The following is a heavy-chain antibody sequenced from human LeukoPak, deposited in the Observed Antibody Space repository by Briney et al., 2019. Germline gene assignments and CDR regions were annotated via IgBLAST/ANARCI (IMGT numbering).Heavy chain of an antibody. D-gene: IGHD5-24*01. CDR1: GFTFSQYW. CDR3: TRRAARWQFDL. Sequence: PGGSLRLSCAASGFTFSQYWMSWVRQAPGKGLEWVANIKHDGSEKQDGSEKNYVDSVKGRFTISRDNAKNSLYLQMSSLRAEDTALYYCTRRAARWQFDLWGRGTLLTVSS. CDR2: IKHDGSEKQDGSEK. V-gene: IGHV3-7*03. J-gene: IGHJ2*01.